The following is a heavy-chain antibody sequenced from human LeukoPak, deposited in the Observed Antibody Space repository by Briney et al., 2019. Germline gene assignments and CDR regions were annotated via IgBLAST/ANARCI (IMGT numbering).Heavy chain of an antibody. V-gene: IGHV3-74*01. D-gene: IGHD2-2*01. CDR3: ARAGARYCSSTSCSTPYDY. CDR1: GFTFSDYW. Sequence: GGSLRLSCAASGFTFSDYWMHWVRQAPGKGLVWVSRISSDGSRVTYADSVKGRFTISRDNAKNTLYLQMNSLRAEDTAVYYCARAGARYCSSTSCSTPYDYWGQGTLVTVSS. CDR2: ISSDGSRV. J-gene: IGHJ4*02.